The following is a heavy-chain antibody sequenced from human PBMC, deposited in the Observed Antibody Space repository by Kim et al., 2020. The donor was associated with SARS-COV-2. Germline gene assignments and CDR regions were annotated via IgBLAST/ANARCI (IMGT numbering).Heavy chain of an antibody. J-gene: IGHJ4*02. CDR2: IYYSGST. V-gene: IGHV4-39*01. CDR3: ARQYCSSTSCYQFDY. CDR1: GGSISSSSYY. Sequence: SETLSLTCTVSGGSISSSSYYWGWIRQPPGKGLEWIGSIYYSGSTYYNPSLKSRVTISVDTSKNQFSLKLSSVTAADTAVYYCARQYCSSTSCYQFDYWGQGTLVTVSS. D-gene: IGHD2-2*01.